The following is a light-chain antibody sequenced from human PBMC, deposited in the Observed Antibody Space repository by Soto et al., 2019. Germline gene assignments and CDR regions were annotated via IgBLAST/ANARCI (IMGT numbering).Light chain of an antibody. V-gene: IGKV1-12*01. CDR3: QQANSFPYT. Sequence: DIQMTQSPSSVSASVGDRVTITCRASQVISSYLAWYQQKPGKAPKLLIYAASTLQSGVPSRFSGSGSGTEFTLTISSLQPEDFATYHCQQANSFPYTFGQGTELQIK. J-gene: IGKJ2*01. CDR2: AAS. CDR1: QVISSY.